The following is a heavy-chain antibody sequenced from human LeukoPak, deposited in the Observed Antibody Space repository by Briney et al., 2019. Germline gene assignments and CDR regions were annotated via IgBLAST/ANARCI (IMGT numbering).Heavy chain of an antibody. V-gene: IGHV3-21*01. J-gene: IGHJ4*02. CDR2: ISSSSTYI. CDR3: ARKGLPDY. CDR1: GFTFSSYS. Sequence: GGSLGLSCAASGFTFSSYSMNWVRQVPGKGLEWVSSISSSSTYIYYADSVRGRFTISRDDAKNSLYLQMNSLRADDTALYYCARKGLPDYWGQGTLVTVSS.